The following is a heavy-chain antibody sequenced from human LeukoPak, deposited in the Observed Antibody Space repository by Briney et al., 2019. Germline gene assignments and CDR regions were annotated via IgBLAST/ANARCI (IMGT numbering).Heavy chain of an antibody. CDR3: ATVTSAYDGSPFDY. D-gene: IGHD5-24*01. CDR1: GYTFTDYY. V-gene: IGHV1-69-2*01. CDR2: VDPEDGET. Sequence: ASVKISCKVSGYTFTDYYMHWVQQAPGKGLEWMGLVDPEDGETIYAEKFQGRVTITADTSTDTAYLELSSLRSEDTAVYYCATVTSAYDGSPFDYWGQGTLVTVPS. J-gene: IGHJ4*02.